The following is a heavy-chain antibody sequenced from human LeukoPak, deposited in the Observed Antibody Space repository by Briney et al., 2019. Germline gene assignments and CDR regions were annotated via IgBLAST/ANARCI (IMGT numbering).Heavy chain of an antibody. D-gene: IGHD3-9*01. CDR3: ALHYDILTGDAFDI. CDR1: GFSLSTSGVS. J-gene: IGHJ3*02. Sequence: SGPTLVNRTQTLTLTCTFSGFSLSTSGVSVGWIRQPPGKALEWLALIYWDDDKRYSPSLKSRLTITKDTSKNQVVLTMTNMDPVDTATYYCALHYDILTGDAFDIWGQGTMVTVSS. V-gene: IGHV2-5*02. CDR2: IYWDDDK.